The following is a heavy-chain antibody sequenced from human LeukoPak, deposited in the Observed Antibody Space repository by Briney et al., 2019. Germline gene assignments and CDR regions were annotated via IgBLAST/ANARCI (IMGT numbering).Heavy chain of an antibody. Sequence: ASVKVSCKASGYTFTSYYMHWVRQAPGQGLEWMGIINPSGGSTSYAQKFQGRVTMTRDTSTSTVYMELSSLRSEDTAVYYCARPDSTKYDYVWGSYRSWGQGTLVTVSS. D-gene: IGHD3-16*02. CDR1: GYTFTSYY. CDR3: ARPDSTKYDYVWGSYRS. J-gene: IGHJ4*02. CDR2: INPSGGST. V-gene: IGHV1-46*01.